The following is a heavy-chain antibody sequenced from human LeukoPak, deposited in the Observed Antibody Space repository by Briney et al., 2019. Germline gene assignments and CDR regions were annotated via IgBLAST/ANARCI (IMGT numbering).Heavy chain of an antibody. CDR2: ISYDGSNK. D-gene: IGHD3-10*01. CDR3: ARDSDDYGDY. CDR1: GFTFSSYA. V-gene: IGHV3-30-3*01. J-gene: IGHJ4*02. Sequence: PGGSLRLSCAASGFTFSSYAMHWVRQAPGKGLEWVAVISYDGSNKYYADSVKGRFTISRDSSKNTLYLQMNSLRAEDTAVYYCARDSDDYGDYWGQGTLVTVSS.